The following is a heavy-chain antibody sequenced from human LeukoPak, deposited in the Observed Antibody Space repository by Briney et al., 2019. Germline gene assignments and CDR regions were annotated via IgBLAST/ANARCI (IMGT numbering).Heavy chain of an antibody. CDR2: ISYDGSNE. J-gene: IGHJ4*02. V-gene: IGHV3-30*18. CDR1: GFTFSNYA. Sequence: GGSLRLSCAASGFTFSNYAMDWVRQAPGKGLEWVAVISYDGSNEYYADSVKGRFTISRDNSKNTLYLQMNSLRVEDTAVYYCAKARHYSGYYYPFDYWGQGTLVTVSS. D-gene: IGHD3-22*01. CDR3: AKARHYSGYYYPFDY.